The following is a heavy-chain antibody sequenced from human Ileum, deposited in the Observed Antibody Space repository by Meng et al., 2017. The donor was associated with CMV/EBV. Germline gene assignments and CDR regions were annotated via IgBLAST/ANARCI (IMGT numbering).Heavy chain of an antibody. V-gene: IGHV3-21*01. CDR3: AGAFRGGYYTNDF. D-gene: IGHD3-3*01. Sequence: CAASGFNFTSYSMNWVRQAPGEGLEWVSFISSTSRYIFYADSVKGRFTISRDNAKNSLYLQMNSLRAEDTAVYYCAGAFRGGYYTNDFWGLGTLVTVSS. J-gene: IGHJ4*02. CDR2: ISSTSRYI. CDR1: GFNFTSYS.